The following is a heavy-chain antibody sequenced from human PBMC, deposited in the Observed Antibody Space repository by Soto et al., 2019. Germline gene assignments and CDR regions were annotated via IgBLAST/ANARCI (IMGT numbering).Heavy chain of an antibody. CDR3: AREGGGGQQLVLAGLGYFDY. D-gene: IGHD6-13*01. CDR1: GGTFSSYA. J-gene: IGHJ4*02. CDR2: IIPIFGTA. Sequence: QVQLVQSGAEVKKPGSSVKVSCKASGGTFSSYAISWVRQAPGQGLEWMGGIIPIFGTANYAQKFQGRVTITADESTGTAYMGLSSLRSEDTAVYYCAREGGGGQQLVLAGLGYFDYWGQGTLVTVSS. V-gene: IGHV1-69*01.